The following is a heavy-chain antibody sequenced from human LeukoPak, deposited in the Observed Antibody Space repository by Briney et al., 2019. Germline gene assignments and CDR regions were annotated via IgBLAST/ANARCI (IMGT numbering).Heavy chain of an antibody. J-gene: IGHJ4*02. Sequence: GGSLRLSCTASGFTFGDFAMSWVRQAPGKGLEWVGSITSKPYGGTTEYAASVKGRFTISRDDSKSIAYLQMNSLKTEDTAVYYCVYGSGSYTPPYYFDYWGQGTLVTVSS. V-gene: IGHV3-49*04. D-gene: IGHD3-10*01. CDR1: GFTFGDFA. CDR2: ITSKPYGGTT. CDR3: VYGSGSYTPPYYFDY.